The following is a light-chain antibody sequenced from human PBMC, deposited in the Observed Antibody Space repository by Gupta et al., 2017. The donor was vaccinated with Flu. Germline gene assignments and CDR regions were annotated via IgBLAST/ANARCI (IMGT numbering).Light chain of an antibody. CDR1: QRIRSL. CDR2: KTS. V-gene: IGKV1-5*03. CDR3: QYQHT. Sequence: MTQFPSTLYASVRDIVTITCRGSQRIRSLLAREQQKPGKDTKLLRYKTSRLKRGVTSRLRGSGSGTEFTRSSISMEPHDSDTYYCQYQHTFGQGTKMEIK. J-gene: IGKJ2*01.